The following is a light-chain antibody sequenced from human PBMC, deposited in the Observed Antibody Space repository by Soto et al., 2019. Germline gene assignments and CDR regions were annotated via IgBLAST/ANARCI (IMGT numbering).Light chain of an antibody. V-gene: IGLV1-44*01. J-gene: IGLJ2*01. CDR2: TNN. CDR3: SAYSGGNIVV. CDR1: TSNIGSNT. Sequence: QSVLTQPPSASGTPGQRVTISCSGSTSNIGSNTVSWYRQLPGTAPKLLIYTNNQRPSGVPDRFSGSKSGTSASLAISGLQSEDEADYHCSAYSGGNIVVFGGGTKLTVL.